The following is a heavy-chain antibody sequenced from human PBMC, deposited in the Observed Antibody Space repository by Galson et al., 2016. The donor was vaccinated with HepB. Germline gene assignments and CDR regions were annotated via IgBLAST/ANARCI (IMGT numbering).Heavy chain of an antibody. Sequence: TLSLTCTVSGASVNSNSYYWHWIRQPPGKGLEWIGYIYYSGSTNCNPSLKSRVTISVDTSMKQFSLKLSSVTAADTAVYFCARDFISYDSRHYNYVMDVWGRGTTVTVS. CDR3: ARDFISYDSRHYNYVMDV. D-gene: IGHD3-22*01. CDR2: IYYSGST. CDR1: GASVNSNSYY. V-gene: IGHV4-61*01. J-gene: IGHJ6*02.